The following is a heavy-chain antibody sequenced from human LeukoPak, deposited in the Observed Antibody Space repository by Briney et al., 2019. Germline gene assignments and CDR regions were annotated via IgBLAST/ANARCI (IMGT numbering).Heavy chain of an antibody. CDR2: ISSSGSTI. V-gene: IGHV3-48*04. Sequence: GGSLRLSCAASGFTFSSYSMNWVRQAPGKGLEWVSYISSSGSTIYYADSVKGRFTISRDNAKNSLYLQMNSLRAEDTAVYYCARGAVVLRMDVWGQGTTVTVSS. D-gene: IGHD2-21*01. CDR1: GFTFSSYS. J-gene: IGHJ6*02. CDR3: ARGAVVLRMDV.